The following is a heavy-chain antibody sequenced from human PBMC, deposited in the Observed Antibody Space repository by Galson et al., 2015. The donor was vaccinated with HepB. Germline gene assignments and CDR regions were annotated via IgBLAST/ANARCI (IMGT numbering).Heavy chain of an antibody. CDR1: GFTFSNYG. D-gene: IGHD6-25*01. CDR2: IQYNGFTK. V-gene: IGHV3-30*02. CDR3: ARNTPASGYHGLHY. J-gene: IGHJ4*02. Sequence: SLRLSCAASGFTFSNYGMHWVRQAPGKGLEWVAYIQYNGFTKYYGDPVTGRFTISRDNSKNTLYLQMNSLRPEDTALYHCARNTPASGYHGLHYGGQGTLVTVSS.